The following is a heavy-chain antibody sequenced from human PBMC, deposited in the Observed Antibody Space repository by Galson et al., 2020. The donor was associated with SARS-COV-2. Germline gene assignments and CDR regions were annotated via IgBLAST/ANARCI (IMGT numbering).Heavy chain of an antibody. D-gene: IGHD2-15*01. CDR2: IDWDDDK. J-gene: IGHJ6*04. Sequence: SGPTLVKPTQTLTLTCTFSGFSLSTSGMCVSWIRQPPGKALEWLALIDWDDDKYYSTSLKTRLTISKDTSKNQVVLTMTNMDPVDTATYYCARIPVVVAATRLYYYYGMEVWGKGTTVTVSS. V-gene: IGHV2-70*01. CDR3: ARIPVVVAATRLYYYYGMEV. CDR1: GFSLSTSGMC.